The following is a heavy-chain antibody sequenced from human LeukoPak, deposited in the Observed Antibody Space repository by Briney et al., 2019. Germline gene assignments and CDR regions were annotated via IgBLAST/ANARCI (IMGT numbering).Heavy chain of an antibody. CDR1: GGSISSSSYY. J-gene: IGHJ3*02. CDR2: IYYSGST. D-gene: IGHD3-22*01. Sequence: PSETLSLTCTVSGGSISSSSYYWGWIRQPPGKGLEWIGSIYYSGSTYYNPSLKSRVTISVDTSKNQFSLKLSSVTAADTAVYYCARDTYYYDSSGYSRCAFDIWGQGTMVTVSS. V-gene: IGHV4-39*07. CDR3: ARDTYYYDSSGYSRCAFDI.